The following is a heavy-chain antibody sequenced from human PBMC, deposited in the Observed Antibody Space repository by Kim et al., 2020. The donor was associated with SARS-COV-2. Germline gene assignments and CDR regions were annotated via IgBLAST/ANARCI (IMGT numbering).Heavy chain of an antibody. J-gene: IGHJ4*02. V-gene: IGHV4-30-2*05. CDR3: ARVGLFDYLDY. Sequence: YYNPALKSRVTLYADTSKNQFSLKLSSVPAADTAVYYCARVGLFDYLDYWGQGTLVTVSS.